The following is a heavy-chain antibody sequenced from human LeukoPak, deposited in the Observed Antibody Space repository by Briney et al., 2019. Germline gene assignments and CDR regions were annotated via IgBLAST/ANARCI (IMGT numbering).Heavy chain of an antibody. CDR2: SYYSGST. CDR1: GGSISSRSYY. CDR3: ARVGVYVYAFDI. V-gene: IGHV4-39*07. Sequence: PSETLSLTCTVSGGSISSRSYYWRWIRQPPGKGLERIGKSYYSGSTYYNPSLKSRVTISVDTSKNQFSLKLSSVSAADTAVYYCARVGVYVYAFDIWGQGTMVTVSS. D-gene: IGHD5/OR15-5a*01. J-gene: IGHJ3*02.